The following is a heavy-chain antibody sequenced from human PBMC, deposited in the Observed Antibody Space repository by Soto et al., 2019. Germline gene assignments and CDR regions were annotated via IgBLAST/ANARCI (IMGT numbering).Heavy chain of an antibody. D-gene: IGHD6-6*01. V-gene: IGHV1-2*04. J-gene: IGHJ6*02. CDR1: GYTFTGYY. CDR2: INPNSGGT. Sequence: ASVKVSCKASGYTFTGYYMHWVRQAPGQGLEGMGWINPNSGGTNYAQKFQGWVTMTRDTSISTAYMELSRLRSDDTAVYYCARDQSSIEGYYYYYGMDVWGQGTTVTVSS. CDR3: ARDQSSIEGYYYYYGMDV.